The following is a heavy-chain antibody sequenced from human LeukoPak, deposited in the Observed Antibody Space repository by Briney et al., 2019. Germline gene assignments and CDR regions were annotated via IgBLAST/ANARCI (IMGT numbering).Heavy chain of an antibody. Sequence: KASQTLSLTCAVSGGSISSGGYYWSWIRQPPGKGPEWIGYIYHSGSTYYNPSLKSRVTISVDTSKNQFSLKLSSVTAADTAVYYCARNYDILTGYYNGPQGYFDLWGRGTLVTVSS. J-gene: IGHJ2*01. CDR3: ARNYDILTGYYNGPQGYFDL. D-gene: IGHD3-9*01. CDR1: GGSISSGGYY. V-gene: IGHV4-30-2*01. CDR2: IYHSGST.